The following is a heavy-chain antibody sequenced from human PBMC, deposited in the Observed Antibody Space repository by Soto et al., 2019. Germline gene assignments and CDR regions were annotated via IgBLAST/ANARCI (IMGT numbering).Heavy chain of an antibody. J-gene: IGHJ4*02. V-gene: IGHV3-48*02. CDR3: ARVAAAGLFDY. Sequence: EVQLVESGGGLVQPGGSLRLSCAASGFTFSSYSMNWVRQAPGKGLEWVSYISSSSSTIYYADSVKGRFTISRDNAKNSLYLQMNSLSDADTAVYYCARVAAAGLFDYWGQGTLVTVSS. D-gene: IGHD6-13*01. CDR2: ISSSSSTI. CDR1: GFTFSSYS.